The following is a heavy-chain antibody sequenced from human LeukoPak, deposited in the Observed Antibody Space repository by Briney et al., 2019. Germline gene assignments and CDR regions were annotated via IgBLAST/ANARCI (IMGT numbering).Heavy chain of an antibody. Sequence: PSETLSLTCTVSGGSISSYYWSWIRQPPGKGLEWIGYIYYSGSTNYNPSLKSRVTISVDTSKNQFSLKLSSVTAADTAVYYCATEMGATKGVGGFDIWGQGTMVTVSS. CDR1: GGSISSYY. CDR3: ATEMGATKGVGGFDI. CDR2: IYYSGST. D-gene: IGHD1-26*01. J-gene: IGHJ3*02. V-gene: IGHV4-59*01.